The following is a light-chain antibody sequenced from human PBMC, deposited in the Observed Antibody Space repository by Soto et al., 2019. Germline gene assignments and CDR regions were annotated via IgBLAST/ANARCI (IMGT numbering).Light chain of an antibody. Sequence: DHLLTTYPSSLSASVRDRVTITCRASQSISSYLNWYQQKPGKAPKVLIYXASSLQSGVPSRFSGSASGTDFTLTISSLQPEDFXXXXXQQSYXXXRTXGQGTKVDIK. CDR3: QQSYXXXRT. CDR1: QSISSY. V-gene: IGKV1-39*01. J-gene: IGKJ1*01. CDR2: XAS.